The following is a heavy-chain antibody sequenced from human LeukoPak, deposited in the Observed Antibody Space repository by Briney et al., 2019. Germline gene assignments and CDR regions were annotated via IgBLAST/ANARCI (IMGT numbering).Heavy chain of an antibody. Sequence: ASVKVSCKASGYTFTSYGISWVRQAPGQGLEWMGWLSAYNGNTNYAQTLQGRVTMTTDTSTSTAYMELRSLRSDDTAVYYCARCDRGPHTAMADYWGQGTLVTVSS. D-gene: IGHD5-18*01. V-gene: IGHV1-18*01. J-gene: IGHJ4*02. CDR2: LSAYNGNT. CDR3: ARCDRGPHTAMADY. CDR1: GYTFTSYG.